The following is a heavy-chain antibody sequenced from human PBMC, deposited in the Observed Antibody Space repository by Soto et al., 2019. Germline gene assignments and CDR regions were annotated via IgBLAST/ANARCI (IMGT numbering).Heavy chain of an antibody. D-gene: IGHD2-15*01. CDR1: GGSISSGGYY. CDR3: ARGRVVVVAATTSGFDP. J-gene: IGHJ5*02. CDR2: IYYSGST. Sequence: QVQLQESGPGLVKPSQTLSLTCTVSGGSISSGGYYWSWIRQHPGKGLEWIGYIYYSGSTYYNPSLKSRVTISVDTSKNQFSLKLSSVTAADTAVYYCARGRVVVVAATTSGFDPWFQGTLVTVSS. V-gene: IGHV4-31*03.